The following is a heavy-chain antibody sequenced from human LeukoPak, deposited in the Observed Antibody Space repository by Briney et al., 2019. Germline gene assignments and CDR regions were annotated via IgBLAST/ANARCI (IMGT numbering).Heavy chain of an antibody. CDR1: GYSFTSCW. J-gene: IGHJ5*02. CDR2: IYPGDSDT. V-gene: IGHV5-51*01. CDR3: ARNLPGYCSSTSCYIDNWFDP. D-gene: IGHD2-2*02. Sequence: GESLKISCKGSGYSFTSCWIGWVRQMPGKGLEWMGIIYPGDSDTKYSPSFQGQVTISADKSISTAYLQWSSLKASDTAMYYCARNLPGYCSSTSCYIDNWFDPWGQGTLVTVSS.